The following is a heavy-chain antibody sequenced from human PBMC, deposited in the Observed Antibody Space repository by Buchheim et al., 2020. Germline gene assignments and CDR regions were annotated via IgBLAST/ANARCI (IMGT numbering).Heavy chain of an antibody. CDR2: VYHSGST. D-gene: IGHD1-26*01. CDR1: GGSISSSNW. V-gene: IGHV4-4*02. Sequence: VQLQESGPGLVKPSGTLSLTCAVAGGSISSSNWWSWVRQSPGKGLEWIGQVYHSGSTNYNPSLNSRVTLSVDESKNHFSLKLTSVTAADTAVYYCARVVWVISANSFYYYMDVWGKGTT. J-gene: IGHJ6*03. CDR3: ARVVWVISANSFYYYMDV.